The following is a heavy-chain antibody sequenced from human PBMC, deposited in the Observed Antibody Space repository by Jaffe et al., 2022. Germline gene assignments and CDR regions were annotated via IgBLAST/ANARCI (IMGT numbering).Heavy chain of an antibody. Sequence: QVQLQESGPGLVKPSQTLSLTCTVSGGSISSGSYYWSWIRQPAGKGLEWIGRIYTSGSTNYNPSLKSRVTISVDTSKNQFSLKLSSVTAADTAVYYCTYSSSWYTFDYWGQGTLVTVSS. V-gene: IGHV4-61*02. J-gene: IGHJ4*02. CDR3: TYSSSWYTFDY. CDR1: GGSISSGSYY. D-gene: IGHD6-13*01. CDR2: IYTSGST.